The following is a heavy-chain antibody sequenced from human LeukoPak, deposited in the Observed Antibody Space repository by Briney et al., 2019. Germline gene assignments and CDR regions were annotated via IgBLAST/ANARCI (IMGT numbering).Heavy chain of an antibody. Sequence: GSLRLSCAASGFTFSSYAMSWVRQAPGKGLEWVSAISGSGGSTYYADSVKGRFTISRDNSKNTPYLQMNSLRAEDTAVYYCAKTREVWGSSWYFDYWGQGTLVTVSS. CDR2: ISGSGGST. CDR3: AKTREVWGSSWYFDY. V-gene: IGHV3-23*01. CDR1: GFTFSSYA. J-gene: IGHJ4*02. D-gene: IGHD6-13*01.